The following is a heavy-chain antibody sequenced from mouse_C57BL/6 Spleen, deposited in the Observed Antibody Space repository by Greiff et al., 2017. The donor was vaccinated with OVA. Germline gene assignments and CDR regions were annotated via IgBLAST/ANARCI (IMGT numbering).Heavy chain of an antibody. V-gene: IGHV1-42*01. CDR3: ARDYGTSFAY. J-gene: IGHJ3*01. CDR2: INPSTGGT. Sequence: EVKLMESGPELVKPGASVKISCKASGYSFTGYYMNWVKQSPEKSLEWIGEINPSTGGTTYNQKFKAKATLTVDKSSSTAYMQLKSLTSEDSAVYYCARDYGTSFAYWGQGTLVTVSA. D-gene: IGHD1-1*01. CDR1: GYSFTGYY.